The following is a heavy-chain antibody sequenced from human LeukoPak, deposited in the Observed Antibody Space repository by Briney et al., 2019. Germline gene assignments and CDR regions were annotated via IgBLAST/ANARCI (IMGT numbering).Heavy chain of an antibody. CDR1: GGSFRGYY. Sequence: SETLSLTCAFYGGSFRGYYWSWIRQPPGKGMEWIGETNHSGSNSYNPSLKSRVTMSVDTSKNQFSLKLNSVTATDTAIYYCAFRYGEPLDFDCWGQGTTVTVSS. J-gene: IGHJ4*02. CDR2: TNHSGSN. CDR3: AFRYGEPLDFDC. D-gene: IGHD3-10*01. V-gene: IGHV4-34*01.